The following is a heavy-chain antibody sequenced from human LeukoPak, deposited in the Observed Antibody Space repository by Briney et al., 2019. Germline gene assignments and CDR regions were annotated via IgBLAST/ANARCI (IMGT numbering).Heavy chain of an antibody. CDR3: ARGRQGDGYSADEAFDI. CDR1: GDSVSTNSS. V-gene: IGHV6-1*01. J-gene: IGHJ3*02. Sequence: SQTLSLTCVISGDSVSTNSSWNWIRQSPSRGLEWLGRTYYRSKWYNDYVVSVKGRINISPDTSKNQFSLHLNSVTPEDTAVYFCARGRQGDGYSADEAFDIWGQGTMVTVS. D-gene: IGHD5-18*01. CDR2: TYYRSKWYN.